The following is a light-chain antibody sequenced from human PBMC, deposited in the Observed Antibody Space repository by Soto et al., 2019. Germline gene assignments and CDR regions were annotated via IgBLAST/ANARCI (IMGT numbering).Light chain of an antibody. V-gene: IGKV3-11*01. CDR2: DAS. J-gene: IGKJ4*01. CDR3: QQRSNWPLS. Sequence: EIVLTQSPATLTLSPGERATLSCRAGQSVSTFLAWYQQKPGQAHRLLIYDASKRATGIPTRFSGSGSGKAFTLTISSLEPEDFAVYYCQQRSNWPLSFGGGTKVEIK. CDR1: QSVSTF.